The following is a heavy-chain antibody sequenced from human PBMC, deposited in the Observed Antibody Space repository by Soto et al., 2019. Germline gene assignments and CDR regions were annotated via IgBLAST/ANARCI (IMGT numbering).Heavy chain of an antibody. CDR2: ITGSSSYI. V-gene: IGHV3-21*06. CDR1: GFIFSSHN. J-gene: IGHJ6*02. Sequence: DVQLVESGGGLVKPGGSLRLSCAASGFIFSSHNMNWVRQAPGKGLEWVSSITGSSSYIFYADSVKGRFTISRDNAKNTLYLQMNSLRAEDTGVYYCARLVASETGYGMDVWGQGTTATVSS. D-gene: IGHD3-9*01. CDR3: ARLVASETGYGMDV.